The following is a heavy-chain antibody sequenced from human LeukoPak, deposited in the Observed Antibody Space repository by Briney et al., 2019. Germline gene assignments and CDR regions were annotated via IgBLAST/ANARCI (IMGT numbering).Heavy chain of an antibody. V-gene: IGHV3-33*01. Sequence: PGGSLRLSCGASGFTFSTYGMHWVRQAPGKGLEWVAVIWHDGSNKYYADSVKGRFTISRDNSRDTLYLQLSSLRAEDTAIYYCARAVGPFDYWGQGTLVTVSS. CDR3: ARAVGPFDY. CDR1: GFTFSTYG. J-gene: IGHJ4*02. CDR2: IWHDGSNK.